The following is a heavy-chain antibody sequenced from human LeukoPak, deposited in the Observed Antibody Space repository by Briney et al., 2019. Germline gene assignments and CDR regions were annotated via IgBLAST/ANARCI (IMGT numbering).Heavy chain of an antibody. V-gene: IGHV4-38-2*01. Sequence: PSETLSLTCAVSGYPISSGYYWGWIRQPPGQGLEWIGSIYHSGSTNYNPSLKSRVTISVDTSKNQFSLKLSSVTAADTAVYYCAGTGGYSASPDYWAQGTLVTVSS. CDR2: IYHSGST. CDR3: AGTGGYSASPDY. CDR1: GYPISSGYY. J-gene: IGHJ4*02. D-gene: IGHD4-11*01.